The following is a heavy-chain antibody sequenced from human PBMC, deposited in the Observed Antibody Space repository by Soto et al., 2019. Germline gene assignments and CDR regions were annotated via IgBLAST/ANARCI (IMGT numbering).Heavy chain of an antibody. CDR1: GYNFSSYG. D-gene: IGHD6-19*01. J-gene: IGHJ3*02. V-gene: IGHV1-18*01. CDR3: ARDLYYSSGRYFDHDAFDI. Sequence: QVPLVQSGADVKKPGASVKVSCKASGYNFSSYGISWVRQAPGQGLEWMGWISPHNDRTKYARRFQDRVTMTTETPTSTVYMELGSLRSDDTAVYYCARDLYYSSGRYFDHDAFDIWGQGTVVTVSP. CDR2: ISPHNDRT.